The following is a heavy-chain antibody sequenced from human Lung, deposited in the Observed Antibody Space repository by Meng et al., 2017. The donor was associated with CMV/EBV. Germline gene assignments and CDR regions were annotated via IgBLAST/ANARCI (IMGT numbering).Heavy chain of an antibody. Sequence: GSLKISXAASGFTFSNYAMNWVRQAPGKGLEWVSVIYSDGSSTYYADSVKGRFTISRDNSKNTLDLQMNSLRAEDTAVYYCARMYSGSRPFDAWGQGTLVTVSS. V-gene: IGHV3-23*03. J-gene: IGHJ4*02. CDR2: IYSDGSST. CDR3: ARMYSGSRPFDA. CDR1: GFTFSNYA. D-gene: IGHD3-10*01.